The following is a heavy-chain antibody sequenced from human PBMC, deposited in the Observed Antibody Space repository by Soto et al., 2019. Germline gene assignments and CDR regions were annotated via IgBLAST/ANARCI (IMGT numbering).Heavy chain of an antibody. CDR3: AKTAGDSGYYYVDY. D-gene: IGHD3-22*01. Sequence: EVQLLESGGGLVQPGGSLRLSCAASGFTFSTYAMTWVRQAPGKGLQWVSTITNSGDTTYYADSVKGRFIISRDNSKDTLFLQMNSLRAEDTAIYYCAKTAGDSGYYYVDYWGQETLVAVSS. CDR2: ITNSGDTT. V-gene: IGHV3-23*01. J-gene: IGHJ4*02. CDR1: GFTFSTYA.